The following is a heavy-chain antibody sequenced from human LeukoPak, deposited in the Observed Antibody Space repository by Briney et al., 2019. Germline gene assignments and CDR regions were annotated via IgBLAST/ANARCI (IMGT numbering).Heavy chain of an antibody. Sequence: PGGSLRPPASAPVFTFISYGMSWFRQAPGRGWGGVGNIKQDESEKYYVDSLKGRFTTSRDNAKNSLYLQMNSLRAEDAAVYYCARDKIEGPTKLDYWGQGILVTVSS. J-gene: IGHJ4*02. CDR1: VFTFISYG. CDR2: IKQDESEK. V-gene: IGHV3-7*01. CDR3: ARDKIEGPTKLDY. D-gene: IGHD1-1*01.